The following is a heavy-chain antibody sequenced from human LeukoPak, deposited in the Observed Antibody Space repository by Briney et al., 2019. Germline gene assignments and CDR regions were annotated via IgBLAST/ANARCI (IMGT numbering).Heavy chain of an antibody. CDR2: INPNSGAT. J-gene: IGHJ4*02. CDR1: GYIFTSYY. Sequence: GASVKVSCQCSGYIFTSYYIHWVRQPPGQGLEWMGWINPNSGATNFAQKFQGRVTMTSDTSITTAYMELGWLRSDDTAVYYCARDPGANYFDYWGQGTLVTVSS. V-gene: IGHV1-2*02. CDR3: ARDPGANYFDY.